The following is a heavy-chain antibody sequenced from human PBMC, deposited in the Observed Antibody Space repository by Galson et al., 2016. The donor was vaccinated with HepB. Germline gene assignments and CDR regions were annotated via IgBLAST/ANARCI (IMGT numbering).Heavy chain of an antibody. V-gene: IGHV2-5*08. Sequence: PALVKPTQTLTLTCTFSGFSLTTTGMRVSWVRQPPGKALEWLARIDWDDDTRYSPSLKSRLTITKDTSKNQVVLTMTTVDPVDTATYYCAHVAAAGGIYFDYWGQGTLVTVSS. D-gene: IGHD6-13*01. J-gene: IGHJ4*02. CDR3: AHVAAAGGIYFDY. CDR2: IDWDDDT. CDR1: GFSLTTTGMR.